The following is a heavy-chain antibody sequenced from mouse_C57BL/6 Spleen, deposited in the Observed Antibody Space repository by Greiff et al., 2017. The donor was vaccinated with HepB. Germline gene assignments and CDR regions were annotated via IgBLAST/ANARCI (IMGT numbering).Heavy chain of an antibody. Sequence: EVQVVESGGGLVKPGGSLKLSCAASGFTFSDYGMHWVRQAPEKGLEWVAYISSGSSTIYYADTVKGRFTISRDNAKNTLFLQMTSLRSEDTAMYYCARSLYYYGSSYGFAYWGQGTLVTVSA. D-gene: IGHD1-1*01. CDR2: ISSGSSTI. J-gene: IGHJ3*01. CDR1: GFTFSDYG. CDR3: ARSLYYYGSSYGFAY. V-gene: IGHV5-17*01.